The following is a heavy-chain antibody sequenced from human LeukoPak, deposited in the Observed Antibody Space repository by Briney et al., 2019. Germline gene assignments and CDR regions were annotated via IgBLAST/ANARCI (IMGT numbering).Heavy chain of an antibody. CDR1: GGSISSSSYY. CDR3: ARENPGWLRPSFDL. J-gene: IGHJ4*02. V-gene: IGHV4-39*07. D-gene: IGHD5-12*01. Sequence: SETLSLTCTVSGGSISSSSYYWGWIRQPPGKGLEWIGSIYYSGSTYYNPSLKSRVTISVDTSKNQFSLKLSSVTAADTAVYYCARENPGWLRPSFDLWGQGTLVTVSS. CDR2: IYYSGST.